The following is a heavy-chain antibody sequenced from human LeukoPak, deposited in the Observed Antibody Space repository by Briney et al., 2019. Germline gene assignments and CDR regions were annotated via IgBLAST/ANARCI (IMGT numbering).Heavy chain of an antibody. J-gene: IGHJ4*02. D-gene: IGHD6-6*01. CDR3: AREGYSSSPVFDY. V-gene: IGHV1-69*13. CDR2: IIPIFGTA. CDR1: GGTFSSYA. Sequence: SVTVSCTASGGTFSSYAISWVRQAPGQGLEWMGGIIPIFGTANYAQKFQGRVTITADESTSTAYMELSSLRSEDTAVYYCAREGYSSSPVFDYWGQGTLVTVSS.